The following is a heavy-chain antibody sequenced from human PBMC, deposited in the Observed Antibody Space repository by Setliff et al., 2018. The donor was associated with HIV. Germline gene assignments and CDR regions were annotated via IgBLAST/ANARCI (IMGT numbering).Heavy chain of an antibody. D-gene: IGHD3-16*01. J-gene: IGHJ4*02. CDR2: IYTSGST. CDR1: GGSITSGNYF. Sequence: SETLSLTCTVSGGSITSGNYFWSWIRQPAGKGLEWIGYIYTSGSTNYNPSLKSRVTISVDTSKNQFSLKLSSVTAADTAVYYCARDLGPQFDYWGQGTLVTVSS. V-gene: IGHV4-61*09. CDR3: ARDLGPQFDY.